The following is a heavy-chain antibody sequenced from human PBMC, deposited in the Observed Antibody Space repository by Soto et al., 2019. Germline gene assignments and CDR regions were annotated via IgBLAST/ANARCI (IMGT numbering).Heavy chain of an antibody. CDR3: VRDQLFFNYCSGRHLNRFDV. J-gene: IGHJ3*01. V-gene: IGHV3-21*05. CDR1: GFTFRNYN. CDR2: ISIGGRSI. Sequence: GGSVRLSCAASGFTFRNYNMNWVRQVPGKGLEWVAHISIGGRSINYADSVKGRFTISRDDAEKSLNLHMNSLGAEDTARYYCVRDQLFFNYCSGRHLNRFDVWGQGTMVTVSS. D-gene: IGHD1-1*01.